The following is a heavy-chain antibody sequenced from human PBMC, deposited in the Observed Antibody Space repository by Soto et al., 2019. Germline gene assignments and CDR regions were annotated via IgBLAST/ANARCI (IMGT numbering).Heavy chain of an antibody. V-gene: IGHV4-30-4*01. CDR3: ASTTTYYYDSSGYYVDY. D-gene: IGHD3-22*01. CDR1: GGSISNGDYY. Sequence: SETLSLTCTVSGGSISNGDYYWSWIRQPPGKGLEWIGYIYYSGSTYYNPSLKSRVTISVDTSKNQFSLKLSSVTAADTAVYYCASTTTYYYDSSGYYVDYWGQGTLVTVSS. J-gene: IGHJ4*02. CDR2: IYYSGST.